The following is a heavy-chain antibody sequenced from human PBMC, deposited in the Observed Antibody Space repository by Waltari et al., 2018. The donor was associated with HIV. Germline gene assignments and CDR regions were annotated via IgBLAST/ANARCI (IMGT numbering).Heavy chain of an antibody. D-gene: IGHD3-10*01. CDR3: ASARETMGVDFDF. Sequence: QVQLVQSGAEVRTPGSSVKVSCKASGGSFTSYSINWVRQAHGQGLEWMGRVIPMSGKTNKAQKFQGRVTITADKSTTTSYMELTSLRTEDTAVYYCASARETMGVDFDFWGQGTLVTVSS. CDR1: GGSFTSYS. J-gene: IGHJ4*02. V-gene: IGHV1-69*02. CDR2: VIPMSGKT.